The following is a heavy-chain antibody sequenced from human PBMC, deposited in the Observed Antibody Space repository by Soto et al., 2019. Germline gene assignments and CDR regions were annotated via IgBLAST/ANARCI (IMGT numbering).Heavy chain of an antibody. J-gene: IGHJ5*02. CDR2: IYYSGST. D-gene: IGHD1-7*01. CDR1: GGSSRGFG. V-gene: IGHV4-31*03. CDR3: ARGTTGNNVFAP. Sequence: LPSTFAGGSSRGFGCRCIRQRPGKGLEWIGYIYYSGSTHYNPSLKSRVTISVDTSKDQFSLKLGSLTAADTAVYYCARGTTGNNVFAPLGQGTLVTVSS.